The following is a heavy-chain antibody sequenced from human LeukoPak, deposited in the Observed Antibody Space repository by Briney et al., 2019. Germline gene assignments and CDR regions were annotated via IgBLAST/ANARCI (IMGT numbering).Heavy chain of an antibody. D-gene: IGHD1-1*01. CDR3: AREVRSGTDWFDP. Sequence: RPSQTLSLTCTVSGGSISSGGYYWRWIRQHPGKGLEWIGYIYYSGSTYYNPSLKSRVTISVDTSKNQFSLKLSSVTAADTAVYYCAREVRSGTDWFDPWGQGTLVTVSS. CDR2: IYYSGST. V-gene: IGHV4-31*03. CDR1: GGSISSGGYY. J-gene: IGHJ5*02.